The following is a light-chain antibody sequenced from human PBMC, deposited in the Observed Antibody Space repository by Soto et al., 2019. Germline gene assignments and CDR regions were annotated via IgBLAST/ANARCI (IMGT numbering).Light chain of an antibody. Sequence: DIQMTQSPFSLSASVGDRVTITCRASQSITTHVNWYQQKPGKAPKLLIYAASILQSGVPSRFSGSGSGTDFTLSINSLQPEDFATYYCQQSFSTPTPPTFGQGTKLEIK. CDR3: QQSFSTPTPPT. CDR1: QSITTH. J-gene: IGKJ2*01. CDR2: AAS. V-gene: IGKV1-39*01.